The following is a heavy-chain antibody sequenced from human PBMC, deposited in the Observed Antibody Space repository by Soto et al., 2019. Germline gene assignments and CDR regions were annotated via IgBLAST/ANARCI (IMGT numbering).Heavy chain of an antibody. D-gene: IGHD2-15*01. V-gene: IGHV6-1*01. CDR2: IYYRSKWFH. CDR3: ARVHCSAGTCLDGLDF. CDR1: GGSVSSNGAC. J-gene: IGHJ6*02. Sequence: SPTLSLTGVICGGSVSSNGACWNWIRQSPSRGLQWLGRIYYRSKWFHDYAASVESRMAINPDTSRNQFSLQLNYVTPEDTAVYYCARVHCSAGTCLDGLDFWGQGTTVTVSS.